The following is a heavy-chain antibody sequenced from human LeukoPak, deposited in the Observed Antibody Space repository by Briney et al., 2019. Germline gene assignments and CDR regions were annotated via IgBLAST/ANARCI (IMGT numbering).Heavy chain of an antibody. CDR2: ISAYNGNT. J-gene: IGHJ6*02. CDR3: ARVRGRDWFGELLLDGYYGMDV. V-gene: IGHV1-18*01. Sequence: ASVKVSCKASGYTFTSYGISWVRQAPGQGLEWMGWISAYNGNTNYAQKLQGRVTMTTDTSTSTAYMELRSLRSDDTAVYYCARVRGRDWFGELLLDGYYGMDVWGQGTTVTVSS. CDR1: GYTFTSYG. D-gene: IGHD3-10*01.